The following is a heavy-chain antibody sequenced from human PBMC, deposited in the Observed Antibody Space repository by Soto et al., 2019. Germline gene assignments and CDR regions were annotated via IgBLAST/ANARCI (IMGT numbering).Heavy chain of an antibody. CDR1: GFTFSSYG. CDR2: ISGGGDTT. D-gene: IGHD2-8*01. CDR3: AKLRDFVVLPAGILDY. V-gene: IGHV3-23*01. J-gene: IGHJ4*02. Sequence: EVQLLESGGGLVQPGGSLRLTCAASGFTFSSYGISWIRLSPGKGLEWVSVISGGGDTTYYTPSVKGRFTISRDDFRNTLYLQMNSLRTEDTAIYYCAKLRDFVVLPAGILDYWGPGTGVTDSS.